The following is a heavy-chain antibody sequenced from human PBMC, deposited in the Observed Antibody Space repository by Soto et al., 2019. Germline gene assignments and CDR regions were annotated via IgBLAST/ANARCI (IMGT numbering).Heavy chain of an antibody. CDR3: ATGVSYCSPTGFLYWYLDL. Sequence: QVHLQESGPGLVKASGTLSLTCAVSSGSISTNNWWSWVRQPPGKGLEWIGEIYHSGTNNYNPSLKRRVTISVDTSKNQFSLNLNSVNAADKAVYYCATGVSYCSPTGFLYWYLDLWGRGTLVYVSS. CDR1: SGSISTNNW. D-gene: IGHD2-2*01. J-gene: IGHJ2*01. CDR2: IYHSGTN. V-gene: IGHV4-4*02.